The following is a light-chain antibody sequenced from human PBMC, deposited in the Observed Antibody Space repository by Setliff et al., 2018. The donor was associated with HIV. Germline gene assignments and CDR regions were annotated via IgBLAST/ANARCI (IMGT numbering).Light chain of an antibody. J-gene: IGLJ1*01. CDR2: NND. CDR3: ASWDVGLNAFYV. V-gene: IGLV1-44*01. Sequence: QSALTQTPSTSGTPGHRVIISCSGSHSNIGSNTVNWFQQFPGTAPKLLIYNNDQRPSGVPARFSGSKSGTSASLAISGLQSEDEAEYYCASWDVGLNAFYVFGTGTKVTV. CDR1: HSNIGSNT.